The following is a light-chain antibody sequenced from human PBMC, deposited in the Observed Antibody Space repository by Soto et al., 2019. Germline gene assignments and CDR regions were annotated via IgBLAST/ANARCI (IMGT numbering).Light chain of an antibody. V-gene: IGKV3-20*01. CDR1: QMVDSNY. J-gene: IGKJ1*01. Sequence: VLTQSAGALSLPPRERATLSCRASQMVDSNYLAWYQRRPGQAPRLLIYGASRRATGIPARFSGSGSGTDFSVTIIFLEPEDCIRYCCPLYTCLPRRFGEGTRL. CDR2: GAS. CDR3: PLYTCLPRR.